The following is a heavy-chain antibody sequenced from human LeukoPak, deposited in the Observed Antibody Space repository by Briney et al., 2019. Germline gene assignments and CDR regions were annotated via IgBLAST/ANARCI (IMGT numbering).Heavy chain of an antibody. Sequence: PGGSLRLSCTASGFTFSIYWMSWVRQAPGEGLEGVASIKEDGSEERYVDSVKGRFTISRDNARNSVHVQMNSLRAEDTAVYFCARIRPGNYFDYWGQGALVTVSS. CDR2: IKEDGSEE. CDR3: ARIRPGNYFDY. CDR1: GFTFSIYW. D-gene: IGHD6-6*01. J-gene: IGHJ4*02. V-gene: IGHV3-7*01.